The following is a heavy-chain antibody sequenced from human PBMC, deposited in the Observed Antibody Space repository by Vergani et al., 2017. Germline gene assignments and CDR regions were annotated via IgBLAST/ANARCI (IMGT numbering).Heavy chain of an antibody. CDR1: GYTFTNYY. CDR2: INPSGGST. V-gene: IGHV1-46*03. Sequence: QVQLVQSGAEVKKPGASVRVSCKTSGYTFTNYYIHWVRQAPGQGLEWMGIINPSGGSTTYAQQFQGRLTMTRDTSTSTVYMDLSKLRSEDTAVYYCARPHGDILPPDPRRLDYWGQGTLVTVSS. CDR3: ARPHGDILPPDPRRLDY. J-gene: IGHJ4*02.